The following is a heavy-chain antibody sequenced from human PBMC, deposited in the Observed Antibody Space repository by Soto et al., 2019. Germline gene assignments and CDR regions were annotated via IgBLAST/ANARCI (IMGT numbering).Heavy chain of an antibody. CDR2: IYYSGST. Sequence: SETLSLTCTVSGGSVSSDSYYWSWIRQPPGKGLEWIGNIYYSGSTNYNPSLKSRVTISVDTSKNQFSLKLSSVTAADTAVYFCARTLGPQVTGYVDSDYRWTIDQWGQGTLVTVSS. CDR3: ARTLGPQVTGYVDSDYRWTIDQ. D-gene: IGHD4-4*01. V-gene: IGHV4-61*01. J-gene: IGHJ4*02. CDR1: GGSVSSDSYY.